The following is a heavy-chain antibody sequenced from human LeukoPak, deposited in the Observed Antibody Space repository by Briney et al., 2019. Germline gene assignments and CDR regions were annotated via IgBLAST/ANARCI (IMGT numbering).Heavy chain of an antibody. Sequence: ASVKVSCKASGYTFTSYGISRVRQAPGQGLEWMGWISAYNGNTNYAQKLQGRATITTDTSTTPAYMELNRLRSGDTGVYYCARDVQQLANYYYYGLDVWGQGTTVTVSS. CDR2: ISAYNGNT. CDR1: GYTFTSYG. D-gene: IGHD6-13*01. V-gene: IGHV1-18*01. J-gene: IGHJ6*01. CDR3: ARDVQQLANYYYYGLDV.